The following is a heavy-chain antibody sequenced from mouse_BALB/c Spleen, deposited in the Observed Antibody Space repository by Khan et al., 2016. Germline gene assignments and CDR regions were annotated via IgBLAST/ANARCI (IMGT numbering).Heavy chain of an antibody. CDR3: ARYRYYYGSSRYFDV. Sequence: QIQLVQSGPELKRPGKTVKISCKASAYTFTNYGINWVKQAPGKGLKWMGWINTYSGESTYADDFKGRFAFSLETSANTAYLQINNLKNEDTATYFCARYRYYYGSSRYFDVWGAWTTVTVSS. J-gene: IGHJ1*01. CDR2: INTYSGES. D-gene: IGHD1-1*01. CDR1: AYTFTNYG. V-gene: IGHV9-3-1*01.